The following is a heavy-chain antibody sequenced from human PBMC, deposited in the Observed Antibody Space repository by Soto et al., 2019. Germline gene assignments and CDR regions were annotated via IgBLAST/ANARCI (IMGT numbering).Heavy chain of an antibody. CDR1: GFTFTGYG. V-gene: IGHV3-33*01. CDR3: VRDGVGTTVYFGYFDF. D-gene: IGHD1-26*01. Sequence: QVQLMESGGGVVQPGRSLRLSCAASGFTFTGYGMHWVRQAPGKGLEWVAIIRNDGSNIYYGDAVKGRFTISRDNSKVMVYLQVNSLRPEDTAVYYCVRDGVGTTVYFGYFDFWGQGTLVTVSS. CDR2: IRNDGSNI. J-gene: IGHJ4*02.